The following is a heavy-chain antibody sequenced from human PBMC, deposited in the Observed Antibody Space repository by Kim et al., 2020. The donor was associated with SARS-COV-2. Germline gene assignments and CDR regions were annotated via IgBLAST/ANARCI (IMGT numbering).Heavy chain of an antibody. CDR3: AKDMKYTAMVTGLYYYYYYGMDV. CDR1: GFTFDDYA. CDR2: ISGDGGST. D-gene: IGHD5-18*01. J-gene: IGHJ6*02. V-gene: IGHV3-43*02. Sequence: GGSLRLSCAASGFTFDDYAMHWVRQAPGKGLEWVSLISGDGGSTYYADSVKGRFTISRDNSKNSLYLQMNSLRTEDTALYYCAKDMKYTAMVTGLYYYYYYGMDVWGQGTTVTVSS.